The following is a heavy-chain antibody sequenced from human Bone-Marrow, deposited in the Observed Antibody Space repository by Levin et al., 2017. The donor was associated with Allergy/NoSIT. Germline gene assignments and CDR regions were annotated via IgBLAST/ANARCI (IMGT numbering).Heavy chain of an antibody. CDR3: STVGLVPYDFDGRGYFKYDY. Sequence: KSGGSLRLSCAASGFNFRSAWMTWVRQAPGKGLEWVGRIASQSDGGTTASAEAVKARFTISRDDSKNHLYLQMNSRETEDTGVYYCSTVGLVPYDFDGRGYFKYDYWGQGTQVTVSS. J-gene: IGHJ4*02. CDR2: IASQSDGGTT. D-gene: IGHD3/OR15-3a*01. V-gene: IGHV3-15*04. CDR1: GFNFRSAW.